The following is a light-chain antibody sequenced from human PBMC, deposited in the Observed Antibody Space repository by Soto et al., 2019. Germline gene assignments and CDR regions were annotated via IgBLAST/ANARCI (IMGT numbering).Light chain of an antibody. CDR2: GNT. CDR1: SSNIGAGYD. CDR3: SSYTSSSTYV. J-gene: IGLJ1*01. V-gene: IGLV1-40*01. Sequence: QSVLTQPPSVSGAPGQRVTISCTGNSSNIGAGYDVHWYRQFPGTAPKLLIYGNTNRPSGVPDRISGSKSGTSASLTISGLQAEDEADYYCSSYTSSSTYVFGTGTKVTVL.